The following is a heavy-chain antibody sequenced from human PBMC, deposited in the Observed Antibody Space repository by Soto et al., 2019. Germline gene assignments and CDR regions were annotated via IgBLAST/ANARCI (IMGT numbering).Heavy chain of an antibody. CDR2: IYYSGST. CDR1: GGSISSYY. J-gene: IGHJ2*01. Sequence: QVQLQESGPGLVKPSETLSLTCTVSGGSISSYYWSWIRQPPGKGLEWIGYIYYSGSTNYNPSLKSRVTISVDTSKNQFSLKLSSVTAADTAVYYCARIPYGDYEYWYFDLWGRGTLVTVSS. D-gene: IGHD4-17*01. V-gene: IGHV4-59*01. CDR3: ARIPYGDYEYWYFDL.